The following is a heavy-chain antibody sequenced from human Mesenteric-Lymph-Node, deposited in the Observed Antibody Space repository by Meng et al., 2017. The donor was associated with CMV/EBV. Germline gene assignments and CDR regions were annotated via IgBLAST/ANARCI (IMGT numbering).Heavy chain of an antibody. CDR3: ARGWSGYNDY. J-gene: IGHJ4*02. CDR2: INHSGST. D-gene: IGHD3-3*01. Sequence: GSLRLSCAVYGGSFSGYYWSWIRQPSGKGLEWIGEINHSGSTNYNPSLKSRVTISVDTSKNQFSLKLSSVTAADTAVYYCARGWSGYNDYWGQGTLVTVSS. V-gene: IGHV4-34*01. CDR1: GGSFSGYY.